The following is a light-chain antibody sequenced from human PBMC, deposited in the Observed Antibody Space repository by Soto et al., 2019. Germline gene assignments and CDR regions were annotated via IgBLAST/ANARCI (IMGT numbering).Light chain of an antibody. CDR2: DVS. CDR1: SSDIGGYNS. J-gene: IGLJ2*01. Sequence: QSALTQPASVSGSPGQSITISCSGTSSDIGGYNSVSWYQQHPGNAPQLMIYDVSYRPSGVSSRFSGSKSGNTASLTISGLRPEDDADYYCSSYASTGTRVFGGGTQLTV. V-gene: IGLV2-14*01. CDR3: SSYASTGTRV.